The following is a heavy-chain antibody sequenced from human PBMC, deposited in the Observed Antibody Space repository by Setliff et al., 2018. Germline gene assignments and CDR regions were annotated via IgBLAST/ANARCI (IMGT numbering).Heavy chain of an antibody. CDR1: GVSIRSYY. J-gene: IGHJ6*03. D-gene: IGHD3-22*01. Sequence: NPSETLSLTCTVSGVSIRSYYWSWIRQPPGKGLEWIGNIFHSGSTYYNPTLNSRVTMSVDTSKNQFSLMLTSVTAADTAVYYCARDYYDSLGDGRYYYYMDVWGKGTTVTVSS. V-gene: IGHV4-59*04. CDR2: IFHSGST. CDR3: ARDYYDSLGDGRYYYYMDV.